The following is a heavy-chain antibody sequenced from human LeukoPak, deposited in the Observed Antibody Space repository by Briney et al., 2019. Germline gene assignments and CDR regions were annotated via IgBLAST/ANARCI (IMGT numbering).Heavy chain of an antibody. CDR3: AREAQGGPDY. J-gene: IGHJ4*02. CDR2: ISSSSSYI. V-gene: IGHV3-21*01. CDR1: GFTFSSYS. Sequence: GGSLRLSCAASGFTFSSYSMNWVRQAPGKGLEWVSSISSSSSYIYYADSVKGRFTISRDNAKNSLHLQMNSLRAEDTAVYYCAREAQGGPDYWGQGTLVTVSS. D-gene: IGHD1-26*01.